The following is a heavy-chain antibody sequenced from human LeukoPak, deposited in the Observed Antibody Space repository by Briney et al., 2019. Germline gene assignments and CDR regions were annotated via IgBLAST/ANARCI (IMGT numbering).Heavy chain of an antibody. Sequence: GGSLRLSCAASGFTFSGYAMHWVRQAPGKGLEWVAVISYDGSNKYYADSVKGRFTISRDNSKNTLYLQMNSLRAEDTAVYYCARVIGSQDPDYYYYYGMDVWGQGTTVTVSS. D-gene: IGHD1-26*01. CDR1: GFTFSGYA. CDR3: ARVIGSQDPDYYYYYGMDV. J-gene: IGHJ6*02. CDR2: ISYDGSNK. V-gene: IGHV3-30*04.